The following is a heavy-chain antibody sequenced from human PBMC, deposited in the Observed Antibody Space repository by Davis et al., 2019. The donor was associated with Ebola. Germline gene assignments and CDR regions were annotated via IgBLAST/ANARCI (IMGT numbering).Heavy chain of an antibody. CDR1: GGSFSGYY. CDR3: ATVNRGGGEYYFDY. D-gene: IGHD3-16*01. Sequence: MPSETLSLTCAVYGGSFSGYYWSWIRQPPGKGLEWIGEIIHSGSINYNPSLKSRVTISVDTSKNHFSLKLSSVTAADTAVYYCATVNRGGGEYYFDYWGQGTLVTVSS. CDR2: IIHSGSI. J-gene: IGHJ4*02. V-gene: IGHV4-34*12.